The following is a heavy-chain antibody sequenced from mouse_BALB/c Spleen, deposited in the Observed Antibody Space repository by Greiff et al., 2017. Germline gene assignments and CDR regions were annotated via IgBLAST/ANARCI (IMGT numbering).Heavy chain of an antibody. V-gene: IGHV5-17*02. CDR3: ARYDGYHYYAMDY. CDR2: ISSGSSTI. J-gene: IGHJ4*01. D-gene: IGHD2-3*01. CDR1: GFTFSSFG. Sequence: DVMLVESGGGLVQPGGSRKLSCAASGFTFSSFGMHWVRQAPEKGLEWVAYISSGSSTIYYADTVKGRFTISRDNPKNTLFLQMTSLRSEDTAMYYCARYDGYHYYAMDYWGQGTSVTVSS.